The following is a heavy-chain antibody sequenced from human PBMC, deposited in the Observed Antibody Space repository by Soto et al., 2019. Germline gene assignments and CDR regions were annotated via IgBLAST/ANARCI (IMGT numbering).Heavy chain of an antibody. CDR3: ARVSAFGGYYDSSVYYQAPSL. J-gene: IGHJ4*02. CDR2: ISSSGSTI. D-gene: IGHD3-22*01. CDR1: GFTFSDYY. Sequence: GGSLRLSCAASGFTFSDYYMSWIRQAPGKGLEWVSYISSSGSTIYYADSVKGRFTISRDNAKNSLYLQMNSLRDEDTAVYYCARVSAFGGYYDSSVYYQAPSLWGQGTLVTVSS. V-gene: IGHV3-11*04.